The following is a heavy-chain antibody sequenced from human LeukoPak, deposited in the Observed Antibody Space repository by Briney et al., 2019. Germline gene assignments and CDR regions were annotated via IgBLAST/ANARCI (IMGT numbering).Heavy chain of an antibody. D-gene: IGHD3-22*01. CDR3: ARGDRPLNYYDSSGYYYLFDY. Sequence: GGSLRLSCSASGFIFSSYWMSWVRQAPGKGLEWVANIKQDGSEKYYVHSVKGRFTISRDNARNSLYLQMNSLRAEDTAVYYCARGDRPLNYYDSSGYYYLFDYWGQGTLVTVSS. CDR1: GFIFSSYW. J-gene: IGHJ4*02. CDR2: IKQDGSEK. V-gene: IGHV3-7*01.